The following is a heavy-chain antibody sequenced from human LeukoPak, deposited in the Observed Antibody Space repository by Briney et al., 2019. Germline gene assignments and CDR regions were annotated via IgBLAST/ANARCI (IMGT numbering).Heavy chain of an antibody. CDR2: IYTSGST. V-gene: IGHV4-61*02. CDR1: GGSISSGSYY. Sequence: SQTLSLTCTVSGGSISSGSYYWSWIRQPAGKGLEWIGRIYTSGSTNYNPSLKSRVTISVDTSKYQLSLKLSSVPAADTAVYYCARSPFDWGQGTLVTVSS. D-gene: IGHD3-3*01. CDR3: ARSPFD. J-gene: IGHJ4*02.